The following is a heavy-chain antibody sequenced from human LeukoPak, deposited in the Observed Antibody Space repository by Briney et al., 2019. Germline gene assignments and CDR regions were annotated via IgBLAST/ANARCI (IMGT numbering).Heavy chain of an antibody. CDR2: IYYSGST. CDR3: AREEGDSSGYYNWFDP. CDR1: GGSISSYY. Sequence: SETLSLTCTVSGGSISSYYWSWLRQPPGKGLEWIGYIYYSGSTNYNPSLKSRVTISVDTSKNQFSLKLSSVTAADTAVYYCAREEGDSSGYYNWFDPWGQGTLVTVSS. J-gene: IGHJ5*02. D-gene: IGHD3-22*01. V-gene: IGHV4-59*01.